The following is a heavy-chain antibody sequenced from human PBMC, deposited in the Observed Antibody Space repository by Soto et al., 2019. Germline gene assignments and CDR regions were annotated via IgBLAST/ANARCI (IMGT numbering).Heavy chain of an antibody. CDR2: INPDGSST. J-gene: IGHJ5*02. Sequence: VQLVESGGGLVQPGGSLRLSCAASGFTFSSHWMHWVRQGPGKGLVWVSHINPDGSSTIYADSVKGRFTISRDNAKNTLYLQMNSLRAEDTAVYYCVRGFTTGWHNWFDPWGQGTLVIVSS. V-gene: IGHV3-74*01. CDR3: VRGFTTGWHNWFDP. D-gene: IGHD6-19*01. CDR1: GFTFSSHW.